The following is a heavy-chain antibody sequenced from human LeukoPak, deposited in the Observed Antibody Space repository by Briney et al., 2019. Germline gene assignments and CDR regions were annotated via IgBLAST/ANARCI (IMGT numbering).Heavy chain of an antibody. V-gene: IGHV3-66*01. CDR3: ARGLRSMTIDY. D-gene: IGHD4/OR15-4a*01. J-gene: IGHJ4*02. Sequence: PGGSLRLSCAASGFTVSSNYMSWVRQAPGKGLEWVSVIYSGGSTYYADSVKGRFTISRDNSKNTLYLQMNSLRAEDTAVYYCARGLRSMTIDYWGQGTLVTVSS. CDR1: GFTVSSNY. CDR2: IYSGGST.